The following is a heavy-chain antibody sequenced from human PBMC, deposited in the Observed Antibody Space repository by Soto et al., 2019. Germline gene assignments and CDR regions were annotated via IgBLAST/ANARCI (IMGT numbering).Heavy chain of an antibody. J-gene: IGHJ6*03. Sequence: SETLSLTCTVSGGSISSYYWSWIRQPPGKGLEWIGYIYYSGSTNYNPSLKSRVTISVDTSKNQFSLKLSSVTAADTAVYYCARDLIGGYGSGGVIDYMDVWGKGTTVTVSS. CDR1: GGSISSYY. V-gene: IGHV4-59*01. CDR2: IYYSGST. D-gene: IGHD3-10*01. CDR3: ARDLIGGYGSGGVIDYMDV.